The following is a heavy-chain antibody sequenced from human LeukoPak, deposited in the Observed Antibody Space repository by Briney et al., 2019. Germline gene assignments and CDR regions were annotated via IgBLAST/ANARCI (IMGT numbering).Heavy chain of an antibody. D-gene: IGHD7-27*01. CDR2: IYSSGST. J-gene: IGHJ4*02. V-gene: IGHV4-4*07. CDR3: ARDSAPGDFDY. Sequence: SETLSLTCTVSGGSISSYYWSWIRQPPGKGLEWIGRIYSSGSTNYNPSLKSRVTMSVDTSKNQFSLKLTSVTAADTAVYYCARDSAPGDFDYWGQGTLVTVSS. CDR1: GGSISSYY.